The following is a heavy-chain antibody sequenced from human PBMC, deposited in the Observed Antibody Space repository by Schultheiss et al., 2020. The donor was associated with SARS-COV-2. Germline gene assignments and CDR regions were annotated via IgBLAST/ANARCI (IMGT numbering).Heavy chain of an antibody. CDR1: GFTFSSYA. J-gene: IGHJ5*02. Sequence: GSLRLSCAASGFTFSSYAMSWVRQAPGKGLEWIGYIYNSGTTRYHPSLKSRLTISVDTSKGQFSLNLRSVTAADTAFYYCERGAASGQDWFDPWGPGTLVTVSS. CDR2: IYNSGTT. V-gene: IGHV4-59*01. CDR3: ERGAASGQDWFDP. D-gene: IGHD6-25*01.